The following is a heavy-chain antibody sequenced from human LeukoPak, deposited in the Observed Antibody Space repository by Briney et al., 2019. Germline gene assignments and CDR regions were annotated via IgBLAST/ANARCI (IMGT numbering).Heavy chain of an antibody. D-gene: IGHD3-22*01. CDR3: ARAMGYYDSSGPPYYFDY. CDR2: INHSGGT. Sequence: SETLSLTCTVSGGSISSYYWSWIRQPPGKGLEWIGEINHSGGTNYNPSLKSRVTISVDTSKNQFSLKLSSVTAADTAVYYCARAMGYYDSSGPPYYFDYWGQGTLVTVSS. J-gene: IGHJ4*02. V-gene: IGHV4-34*01. CDR1: GGSISSYY.